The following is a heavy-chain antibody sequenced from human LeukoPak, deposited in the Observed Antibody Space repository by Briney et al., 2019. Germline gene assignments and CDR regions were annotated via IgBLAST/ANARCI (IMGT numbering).Heavy chain of an antibody. CDR2: INPSGIST. CDR1: GYIFTNHY. J-gene: IGHJ5*02. V-gene: IGHV1-46*01. CDR3: ARDNSIADRGWWFDP. Sequence: GASVKVSCKSSGYIFTNHYMHWVRQAPGQGLEWMGLINPSGISTLYAEKFRGRIIMTRDMSTATDYMELSSLRSEDTAVYYCARDNSIADRGWWFDPWGQGTLVTVSS. D-gene: IGHD4-23*01.